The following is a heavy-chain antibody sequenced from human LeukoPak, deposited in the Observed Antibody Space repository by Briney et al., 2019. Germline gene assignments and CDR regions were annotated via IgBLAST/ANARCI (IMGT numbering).Heavy chain of an antibody. Sequence: GGSLRLSWPASGFTFRSNALNWVRQAPGKGLDWVSVISGSGSSTYYADSVKGRFTISRDNSKNTLHLQMNSLRAEDTAVYYCATSFGPVIAAAGTGADWGQGTLVTVSS. CDR3: ATSFGPVIAAAGTGAD. CDR2: ISGSGSST. D-gene: IGHD6-13*01. CDR1: GFTFRSNA. V-gene: IGHV3-23*01. J-gene: IGHJ4*02.